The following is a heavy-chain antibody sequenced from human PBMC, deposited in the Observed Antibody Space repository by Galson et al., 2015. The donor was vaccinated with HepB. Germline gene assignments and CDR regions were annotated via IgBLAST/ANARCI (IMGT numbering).Heavy chain of an antibody. CDR1: GFTFSTCS. CDR2: ISGNSATT. V-gene: IGHV3-23*01. J-gene: IGHJ4*02. D-gene: IGHD3-22*01. CDR3: AKCLSGGYCRVCDC. Sequence: SLRLSCAASGFTFSTCSMAWVRQAPGKGLEWISVISGNSATTYSADSVKGRLTISRDNSKHMLYLEMNSLRAEDTAVYYCAKCLSGGYCRVCDCWGQGTLVTVSS.